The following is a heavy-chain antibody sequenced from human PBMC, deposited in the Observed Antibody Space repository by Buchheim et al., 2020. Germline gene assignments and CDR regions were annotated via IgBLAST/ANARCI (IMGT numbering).Heavy chain of an antibody. J-gene: IGHJ1*01. CDR3: ARDPGADAPIDH. CDR1: GFTFSSYG. CDR2: NWHGGDVK. D-gene: IGHD3-9*01. V-gene: IGHV3-33*08. Sequence: QVQLVESGGGVVQPGRSLRLSCAASGFTFSSYGMHWVRQAPGKGLEWVAVNWHGGDVKDYAGFVEGRFTVSRDNSKNPLYLQLNSLTVEDTAVYYCARDPGADAPIDHWGQGTL.